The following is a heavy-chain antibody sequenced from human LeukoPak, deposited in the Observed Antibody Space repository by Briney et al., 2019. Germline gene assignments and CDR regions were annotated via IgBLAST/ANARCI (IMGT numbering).Heavy chain of an antibody. CDR2: ISGDGGST. D-gene: IGHD1-26*01. Sequence: PGGSLRLSCAASGFTFDDYAMHWVRQAPGKGLECVSLISGDGGSTYYADSVKGRFTISRDNSKNSLYLQMNSLRTEDTALYYRAKDIKSWELLHFDYWGQGTLVTVSS. V-gene: IGHV3-43*02. J-gene: IGHJ4*02. CDR1: GFTFDDYA. CDR3: AKDIKSWELLHFDY.